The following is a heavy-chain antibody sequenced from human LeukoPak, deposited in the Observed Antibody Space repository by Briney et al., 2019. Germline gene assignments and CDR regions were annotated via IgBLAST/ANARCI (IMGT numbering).Heavy chain of an antibody. J-gene: IGHJ4*02. V-gene: IGHV3-64D*09. Sequence: GGSLRLSCSASGFTFSSYALHWVRLAPGKGLEYVSAISSNGGSTYYADSVKGRFTISRDNSKNTLYLQMSSLRAEDTAVYYCVKEGYSYDLVFDYWGQGTLVTVSS. CDR3: VKEGYSYDLVFDY. CDR1: GFTFSSYA. CDR2: ISSNGGST. D-gene: IGHD5-18*01.